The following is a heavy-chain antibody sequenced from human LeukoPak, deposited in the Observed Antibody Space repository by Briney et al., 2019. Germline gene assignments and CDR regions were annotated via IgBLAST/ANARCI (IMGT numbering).Heavy chain of an antibody. Sequence: SETLSLTCTVSDASISSSYCYWSWIRQPPGKGLEWIGNVFHSGSTHYSPSLKSRVTISVDTSRKQFSLRLSAATAADTAVYYCARQRGGSWVNDYWGQGTLVTVSS. CDR1: DASISSSYCY. CDR2: VFHSGST. CDR3: ARQRGGSWVNDY. J-gene: IGHJ4*02. V-gene: IGHV4-39*01. D-gene: IGHD1-26*01.